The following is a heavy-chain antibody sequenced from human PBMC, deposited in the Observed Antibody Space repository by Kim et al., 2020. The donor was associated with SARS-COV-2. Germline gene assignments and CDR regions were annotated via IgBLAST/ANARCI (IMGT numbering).Heavy chain of an antibody. CDR1: GFTFSSYA. Sequence: GGSLRLSCAASGFTFSSYAMSWVRQAPGKGLEWVSAISGSGGSTYYAYSVKGRFTISRDNSKNTLYLQMNSLRAEDTAVYYCQTAVVSRIEYFDYWGQGTLVTVSS. V-gene: IGHV3-23*01. J-gene: IGHJ4*02. CDR2: ISGSGGST. D-gene: IGHD2-15*01. CDR3: QTAVVSRIEYFDY.